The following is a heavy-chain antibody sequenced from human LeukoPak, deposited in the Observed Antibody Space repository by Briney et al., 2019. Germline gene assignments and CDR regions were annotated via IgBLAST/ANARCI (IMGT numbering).Heavy chain of an antibody. CDR1: GFTFSSYS. CDR3: AREYYYDSSGSYAFDI. D-gene: IGHD3-22*01. CDR2: ISSSSSYI. J-gene: IGHJ3*02. Sequence: GGSLRLSCAASGFTFSSYSMTWVRQAPGKGLEWVSSISSSSSYIYYADSVKGRFTISRDNAKNSLYLQMNSLRAEDTAVYYCAREYYYDSSGSYAFDIWGQGTMVTVSS. V-gene: IGHV3-21*01.